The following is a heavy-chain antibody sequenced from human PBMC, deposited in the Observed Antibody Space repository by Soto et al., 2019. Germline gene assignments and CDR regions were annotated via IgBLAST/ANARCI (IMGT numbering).Heavy chain of an antibody. D-gene: IGHD2-2*01. J-gene: IGHJ4*02. CDR3: ARVAMTGGYFDY. CDR2: IYYSGST. Sequence: SETLSLTCTVSGGSISSYYWSWIRQPPGKGLEWIGYIYYSGSTNYNPSLKSRATISVDTSKNQFSLKLSSVTAADTAVYYCARVAMTGGYFDYWGQGTLVTVSS. V-gene: IGHV4-59*01. CDR1: GGSISSYY.